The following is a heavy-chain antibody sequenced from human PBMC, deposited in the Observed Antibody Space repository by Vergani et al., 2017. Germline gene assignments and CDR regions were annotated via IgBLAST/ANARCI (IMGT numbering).Heavy chain of an antibody. CDR2: ISGSGGST. D-gene: IGHD6-6*01. V-gene: IGHV3-23*01. CDR1: VFTFSRSA. CDR3: AKAYSSSREFGY. Sequence: EVQLLESGGGLVQPGGSLRLSCAASVFTFSRSAMSWVRQAPGKGLEWVSAISGSGGSTYYADSVKGRFTISRDNSKNTLYLQMNSLRAEDTAVYYCAKAYSSSREFGYWGQGTLVTVSS. J-gene: IGHJ4*02.